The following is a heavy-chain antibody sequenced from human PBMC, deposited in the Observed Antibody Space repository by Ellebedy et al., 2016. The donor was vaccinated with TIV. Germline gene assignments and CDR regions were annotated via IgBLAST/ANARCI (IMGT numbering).Heavy chain of an antibody. J-gene: IGHJ4*02. V-gene: IGHV4-39*07. D-gene: IGHD3-3*01. CDR1: GGSISSSSYY. Sequence: SETLSLXCTVSGGSISSSSYYWGWIRQPPGKGLEWIGSIYYSGSTYYNPSLKSRVTISVDTSKNQFSLKLSSVTAADTAVYYCARTSRITIFGVVKTYYFDYWGQGTLVTVSS. CDR2: IYYSGST. CDR3: ARTSRITIFGVVKTYYFDY.